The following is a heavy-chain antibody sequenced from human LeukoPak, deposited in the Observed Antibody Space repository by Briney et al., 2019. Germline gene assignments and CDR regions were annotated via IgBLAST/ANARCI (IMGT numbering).Heavy chain of an antibody. V-gene: IGHV3-7*03. D-gene: IGHD3-10*01. CDR2: IKQDGSEK. Sequence: PSETLSLTCAVYGGSFSGYYWSWVRQAPGKGLEWVANIKQDGSEKYYVDSVKGRFTISRDNAKNSLYLQMNSLRAEDTALYYCARDHSFMVRGASYYYYYYMDVWGKGTTVTISS. CDR3: ARDHSFMVRGASYYYYYYMDV. J-gene: IGHJ6*03. CDR1: GGSFSGYY.